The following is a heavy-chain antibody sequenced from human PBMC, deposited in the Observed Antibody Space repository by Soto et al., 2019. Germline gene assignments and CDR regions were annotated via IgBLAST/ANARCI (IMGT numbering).Heavy chain of an antibody. V-gene: IGHV3-9*01. D-gene: IGHD3-3*01. Sequence: PGGSLRLSCAASGFTFDDYAMHWVRQAPGKGLEWVSGISWNSGSIGYADSVKGRFTISRDNAKNSLYLQINSLRAEDTAVFYCARSSFGGYDYWGQGTLVTVSS. CDR1: GFTFDDYA. CDR3: ARSSFGGYDY. CDR2: ISWNSGSI. J-gene: IGHJ4*02.